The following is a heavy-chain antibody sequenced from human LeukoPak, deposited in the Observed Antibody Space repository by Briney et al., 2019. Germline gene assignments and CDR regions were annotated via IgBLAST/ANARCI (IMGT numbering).Heavy chain of an antibody. CDR2: INHSGST. CDR1: GGSFSGYY. Sequence: SETLSLTCAVYGGSFSGYYWSWIRQPPGKGVEWIGEINHSGSTNYNPSLKSRVTISVDTSKNQFSLKLSSVTAADTAVYYCARDNPEDSSSWYTLSGYYYYMDVWGKGTTVTVSS. CDR3: ARDNPEDSSSWYTLSGYYYYMDV. J-gene: IGHJ6*03. D-gene: IGHD6-13*01. V-gene: IGHV4-34*01.